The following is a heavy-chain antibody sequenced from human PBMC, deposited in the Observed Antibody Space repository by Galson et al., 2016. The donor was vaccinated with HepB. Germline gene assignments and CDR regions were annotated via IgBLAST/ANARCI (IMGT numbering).Heavy chain of an antibody. V-gene: IGHV3-23*01. J-gene: IGHJ3*02. Sequence: SLRLSCAASGFTFSTYAMSWVRQAPGKGLEWVSGISGSGDTKFADSVQGRFTISRDNAKNSLYLQMNSLRVEDTAMYYCARERLDSSGYSYPDAFDIWGQGTMVTVSS. CDR2: ISGSGDT. D-gene: IGHD3-22*01. CDR1: GFTFSTYA. CDR3: ARERLDSSGYSYPDAFDI.